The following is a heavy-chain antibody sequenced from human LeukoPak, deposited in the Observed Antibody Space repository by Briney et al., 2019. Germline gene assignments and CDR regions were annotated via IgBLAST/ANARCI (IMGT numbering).Heavy chain of an antibody. V-gene: IGHV3-23*01. CDR3: AKRGVVIRVILVGFHKEAYYFDS. J-gene: IGHJ4*02. CDR2: ISGSGGGT. D-gene: IGHD3-22*01. Sequence: GGSLRLSCAVSGITLSNYGMSWVRQAPGKGLEWVAGISGSGGGTNYADSVKGRFTISRDNAKNTLYLQMNRLRAEDTAVYFCAKRGVVIRVILVGFHKEAYYFDSWGQGAQVTVSS. CDR1: GITLSNYG.